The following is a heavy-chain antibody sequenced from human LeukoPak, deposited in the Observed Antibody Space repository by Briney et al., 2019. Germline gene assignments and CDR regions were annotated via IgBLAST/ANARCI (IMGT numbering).Heavy chain of an antibody. CDR2: MNSNSGNT. Sequence: ASVKVSCKASGYTFTSYDINWVRQATGQGLEWMGWMNSNSGNTGYAQKFQGRVTITRNTSISTAYMELSSLRSEDTAVYYCARGRRTMVRGVIISLYYFDYWGQGTLVTVSS. D-gene: IGHD3-10*01. CDR3: ARGRRTMVRGVIISLYYFDY. V-gene: IGHV1-8*03. CDR1: GYTFTSYD. J-gene: IGHJ4*02.